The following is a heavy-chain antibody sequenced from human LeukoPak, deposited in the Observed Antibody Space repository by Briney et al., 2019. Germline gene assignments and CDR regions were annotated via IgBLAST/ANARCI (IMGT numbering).Heavy chain of an antibody. D-gene: IGHD4-23*01. CDR2: ISHSGST. CDR1: GGSFSGYY. J-gene: IGHJ1*01. V-gene: IGHV4-34*01. Sequence: PSETLSLTCAVYGGSFSGYYWSWIRQPPGKGLEWIGEISHSGSTNYNPSLKSRVTISVDTSKNQFSLKLSFVTAADTAVYYCARGTTVVTQLAKYFQHWGQGTLVTVSS. CDR3: ARGTTVVTQLAKYFQH.